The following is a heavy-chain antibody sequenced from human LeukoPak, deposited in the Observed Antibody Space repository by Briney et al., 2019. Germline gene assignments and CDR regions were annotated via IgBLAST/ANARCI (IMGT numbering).Heavy chain of an antibody. D-gene: IGHD3-3*01. Sequence: GGSLRLSCAASGFTFSSYAMHWVRQAPGKGLEWVAVISYDGSNKYYADSVKGRFTISRDNSKHTLYLQMNSLRAEETAVYYCAREFIWSGLYYYYYMDVWGKGTTVTVSS. J-gene: IGHJ6*03. CDR2: ISYDGSNK. V-gene: IGHV3-30*04. CDR1: GFTFSSYA. CDR3: AREFIWSGLYYYYYMDV.